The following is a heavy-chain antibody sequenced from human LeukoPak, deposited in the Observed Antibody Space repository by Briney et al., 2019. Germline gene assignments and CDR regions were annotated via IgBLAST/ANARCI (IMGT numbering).Heavy chain of an antibody. D-gene: IGHD4-17*01. J-gene: IGHJ4*02. CDR2: IYYTGNT. CDR3: ASAGDYGVDY. Sequence: SETLSLTCTVSGDSISSYYWNWIRQPPGKGLEWIGYIYYTGNTDYNPSLKSRVTISVDTSKNQFSLKLTSVIAADTAVYYCASAGDYGVDYWGQGTLVTVSS. V-gene: IGHV4-59*08. CDR1: GDSISSYY.